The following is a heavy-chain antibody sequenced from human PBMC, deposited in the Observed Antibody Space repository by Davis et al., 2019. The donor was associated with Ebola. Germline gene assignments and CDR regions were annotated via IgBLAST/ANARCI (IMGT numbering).Heavy chain of an antibody. CDR3: ASHSSGWVDYYYGMDV. J-gene: IGHJ6*02. Sequence: MPSETLSLTCTVSGGSISSYYWSWIRQPPGKGLEWIGEINHSGSTNYNPSLKSRVTISVDTSKNQFSLKLSSVTAADTAVYYCASHSSGWVDYYYGMDVWGQGTTVTVSS. V-gene: IGHV4-34*01. D-gene: IGHD6-19*01. CDR2: INHSGST. CDR1: GGSISSYY.